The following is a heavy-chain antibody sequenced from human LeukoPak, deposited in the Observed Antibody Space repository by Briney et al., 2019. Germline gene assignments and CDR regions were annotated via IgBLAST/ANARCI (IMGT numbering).Heavy chain of an antibody. Sequence: GWSLRLSCAASGFTFSSYAMSWVRQAPGKGLEWVSAISGSGGSTYYADSVKGRFTISRDNSKNTLYLQMNSLRAEDTAVYYCAKVLTSSYYYDSSGYYFDYWGQGTLVTVSS. CDR1: GFTFSSYA. CDR2: ISGSGGST. J-gene: IGHJ4*02. CDR3: AKVLTSSYYYDSSGYYFDY. V-gene: IGHV3-23*01. D-gene: IGHD3-22*01.